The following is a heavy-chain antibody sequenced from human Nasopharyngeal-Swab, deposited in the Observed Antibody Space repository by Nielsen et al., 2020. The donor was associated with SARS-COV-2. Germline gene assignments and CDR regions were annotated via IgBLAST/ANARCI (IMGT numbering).Heavy chain of an antibody. V-gene: IGHV1-45*02. Sequence: SVKVSCKASGYTFTYRYLHWVRQAPGQALEWMGWITPFNGNTNYAQKFQDRVTITRDRSMSTAYMELSSLRSDDTAVYYCARPNYYGSGSYYPNYYYYYYMDVWGKGTTVTVSS. CDR2: ITPFNGNT. J-gene: IGHJ6*03. CDR3: ARPNYYGSGSYYPNYYYYYYMDV. CDR1: GYTFTYRY. D-gene: IGHD3-10*01.